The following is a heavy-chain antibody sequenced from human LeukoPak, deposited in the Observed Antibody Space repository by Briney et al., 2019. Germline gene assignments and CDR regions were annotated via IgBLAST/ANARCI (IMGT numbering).Heavy chain of an antibody. V-gene: IGHV1-2*02. Sequence: ASVKVSCKASGYTFTGYYMHWVRQAPGQGLEWMGWINPNSGGTNYAQKFQGRVTMTRDTSISTAYMELSRLRSDDTAVYYCARADGGGVRGPLSYWGQGTLVTVSS. D-gene: IGHD3-10*01. CDR2: INPNSGGT. CDR3: ARADGGGVRGPLSY. J-gene: IGHJ4*02. CDR1: GYTFTGYY.